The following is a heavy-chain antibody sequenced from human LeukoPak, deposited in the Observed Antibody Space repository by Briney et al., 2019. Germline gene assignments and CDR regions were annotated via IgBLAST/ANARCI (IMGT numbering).Heavy chain of an antibody. CDR1: GYTFTGYY. D-gene: IGHD6-19*01. Sequence: GASVKVSCKASGYTFTGYYMHWVRQAPGQGLEWMGIINPSGGSTSYAQKFQGRVTMTRDMSTSTVYMELSSLRSEDTAVYYCARDGGVRAVAGTGTYYYYYMDVWGKGTTVTVSS. CDR2: INPSGGST. CDR3: ARDGGVRAVAGTGTYYYYYMDV. J-gene: IGHJ6*03. V-gene: IGHV1-46*01.